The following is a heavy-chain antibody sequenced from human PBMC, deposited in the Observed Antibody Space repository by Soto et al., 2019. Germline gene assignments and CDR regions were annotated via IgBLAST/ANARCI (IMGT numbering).Heavy chain of an antibody. J-gene: IGHJ4*02. CDR1: GDSVSSNSAA. V-gene: IGHV6-1*01. CDR2: TYYRSKWYN. CDR3: ASLAPGGSGGGGDY. Sequence: PSQTLSLTCAISGDSVSSNSAAWNWIRQSPSRGLEWLGRTYYRSKWYNDYAVSVKSRITINPDTSKNHFSLQLKSVTPEDTALYYCASLAPGGSGGGGDYWGQGTLVTDS. D-gene: IGHD6-19*01.